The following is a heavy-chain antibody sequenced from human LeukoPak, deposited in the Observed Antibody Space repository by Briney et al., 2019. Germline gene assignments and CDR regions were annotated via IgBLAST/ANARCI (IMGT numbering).Heavy chain of an antibody. CDR3: ARAPLGGIAAAGTFDY. CDR1: GYTFTGYY. J-gene: IGHJ4*02. Sequence: ASVKVSCKASGYTFTGYYMHWVRQAPGQGLEWMGRINPNSGGTNYAQKFPGRVTVTRDTSISTAYMELSRLRSDDTAVYYSARAPLGGIAAAGTFDYWGQGTLVTVSS. V-gene: IGHV1-2*06. CDR2: INPNSGGT. D-gene: IGHD6-13*01.